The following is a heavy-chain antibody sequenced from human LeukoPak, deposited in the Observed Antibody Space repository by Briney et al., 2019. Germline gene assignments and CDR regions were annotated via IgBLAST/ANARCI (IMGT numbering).Heavy chain of an antibody. CDR3: AKDLRISIAAAGPEYFQH. V-gene: IGHV3-53*01. CDR2: IYSGGST. Sequence: GGSLRLSCAASGFNVSSNYMSWVRQAPGKGLEWVSVIYSGGSTYYADSVKGRFTISRDNSKNTLYQQMNSLRAEDTAVYYCAKDLRISIAAAGPEYFQHWGQGTLVTVSS. CDR1: GFNVSSNY. J-gene: IGHJ1*01. D-gene: IGHD6-13*01.